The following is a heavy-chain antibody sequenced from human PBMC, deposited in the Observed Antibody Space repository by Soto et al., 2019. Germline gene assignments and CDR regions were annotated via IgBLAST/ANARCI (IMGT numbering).Heavy chain of an antibody. J-gene: IGHJ5*02. D-gene: IGHD4-17*01. CDR3: ARQSKTWRDYVWWFDP. CDR2: INHSGST. CDR1: GGSCGGHD. V-gene: IGHV4-34*01. Sequence: SVPMPHTSGVEGGSCGGHDWSWIRQPPGKGLEWIGEINHSGSTNYNPSLKSRVTISVDTSKNQFSLKLSSVTAADTAVYYCARQSKTWRDYVWWFDPWGQGTLVTVSS.